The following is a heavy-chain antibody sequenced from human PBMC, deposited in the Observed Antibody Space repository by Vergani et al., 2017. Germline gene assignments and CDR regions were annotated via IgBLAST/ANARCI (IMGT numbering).Heavy chain of an antibody. CDR1: GGSISSGSYY. V-gene: IGHV4-61*02. CDR3: ARGIKADFGSGTPYYMDV. CDR2: IYTSGST. Sequence: QVQLQESGPGLVKPSQTLSLTCTVSGGSISSGSYYWSWIRQPAGKGLEWIGRIYTSGSTNYNPSLKGRVTISVDTPKNQFSLKLISVTAADTAVYYCARGIKADFGSGTPYYMDVWGKGTTVTVSS. D-gene: IGHD3-3*01. J-gene: IGHJ6*03.